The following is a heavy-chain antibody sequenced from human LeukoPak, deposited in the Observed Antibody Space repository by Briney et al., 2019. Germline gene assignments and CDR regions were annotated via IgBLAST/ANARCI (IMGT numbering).Heavy chain of an antibody. Sequence: PGGSLRLSCAASGFTFSSYWMSWVRQAPGKGLEWVANIKQDGSEKYYVDSVKGRFTISRDNAKNSLYLQMNSPRAEDTAVYYCARDFRYLYSSGWYPTLNPWGQGTLPTVSS. J-gene: IGHJ5*02. V-gene: IGHV3-7*01. CDR1: GFTFSSYW. CDR3: ARDFRYLYSSGWYPTLNP. CDR2: IKQDGSEK. D-gene: IGHD6-19*01.